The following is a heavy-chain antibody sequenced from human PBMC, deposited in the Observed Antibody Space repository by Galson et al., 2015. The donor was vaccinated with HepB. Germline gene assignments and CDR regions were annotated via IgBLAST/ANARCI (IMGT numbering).Heavy chain of an antibody. CDR2: IGSAGDT. CDR1: GFTFSNYD. Sequence: SLRLSCAASGFTFSNYDMHWVRQPTGKGLDWVSAIGSAGDTYYSNSVKGRFTISRENAKNSLYLQMNSLRAGDTAVYYCARYRAKDDAFDIWGQGTMVTVSS. J-gene: IGHJ3*02. V-gene: IGHV3-13*01. CDR3: ARYRAKDDAFDI. D-gene: IGHD3-10*01.